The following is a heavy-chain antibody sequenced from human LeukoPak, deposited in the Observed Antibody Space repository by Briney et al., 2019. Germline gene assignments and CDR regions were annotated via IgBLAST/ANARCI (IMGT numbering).Heavy chain of an antibody. CDR2: ISGSGGST. V-gene: IGHV3-23*01. CDR1: GFTFSSYA. J-gene: IGHJ4*02. CDR3: AKEEKRWLQSDLDY. D-gene: IGHD5-24*01. Sequence: GGSLRLSCAASGFTFSSYAMSWVRQAPGKGLEWVSAISGSGGSTYYADSVKGRFTISRDNSKNTLYLEMNSLRAEDTAVYYCAKEEKRWLQSDLDYWGQGTLVTVSS.